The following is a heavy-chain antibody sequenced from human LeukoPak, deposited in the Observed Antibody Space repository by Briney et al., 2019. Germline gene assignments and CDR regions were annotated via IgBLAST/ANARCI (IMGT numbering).Heavy chain of an antibody. CDR2: INPNSGGT. CDR3: AKSATYNTQLLLYNDY. V-gene: IGHV1-2*02. CDR1: GYTFTGYY. J-gene: IGHJ4*02. D-gene: IGHD2-2*02. Sequence: ASVKVSCKASGYTFTGYYIHWVRQAPGQGLEGMGWINPNSGGTNYAQKFQGRVTMTRDTSISAAYMELSRLRSDDTAVYYCAKSATYNTQLLLYNDYWGQGTLVTVSS.